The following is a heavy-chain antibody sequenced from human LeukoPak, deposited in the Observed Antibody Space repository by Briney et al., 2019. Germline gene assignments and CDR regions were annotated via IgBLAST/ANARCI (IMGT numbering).Heavy chain of an antibody. V-gene: IGHV3-74*01. Sequence: GGSLRLSCAASGFTFSSYWMHWVRQAPGKGLVWVSRINSDGSSTSYAYSVKGRFTISRDNTKNSLYLQMNSLRAEDTALYYCAKDKVFGGELDYWGQGTLVTVSS. CDR1: GFTFSSYW. D-gene: IGHD3-10*01. J-gene: IGHJ4*02. CDR3: AKDKVFGGELDY. CDR2: INSDGSST.